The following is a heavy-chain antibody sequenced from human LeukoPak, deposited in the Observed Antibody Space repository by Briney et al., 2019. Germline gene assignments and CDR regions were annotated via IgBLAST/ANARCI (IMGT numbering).Heavy chain of an antibody. CDR3: ARDSPPI. CDR1: GCSINNYY. J-gene: IGHJ3*02. Sequence: SETLSLTCIVSGCSINNYYWSWIRQPPGKGLEWIGCIYYSGSTNYNPSLKSRVTISVDTSKNQFSLKLSSVTAADTAVYYCARDSPPIWGQGTLVIVSS. V-gene: IGHV4-59*01. CDR2: IYYSGST.